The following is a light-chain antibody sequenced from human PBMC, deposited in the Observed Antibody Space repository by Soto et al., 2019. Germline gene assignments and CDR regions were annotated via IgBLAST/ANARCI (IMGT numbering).Light chain of an antibody. V-gene: IGKV3-20*01. CDR3: QQYLISVT. J-gene: IGKJ5*01. CDR2: GAS. CDR1: LSVSVY. Sequence: VVLTQSPATLSLSPGERATLSCRTSLSVSVYLDWYQQKPGQAPSLLIYGASNRATGIPERFSGSGSGTEFTLTISRMEPQYYAMDDCQQYLISVTFGQGTRLEIK.